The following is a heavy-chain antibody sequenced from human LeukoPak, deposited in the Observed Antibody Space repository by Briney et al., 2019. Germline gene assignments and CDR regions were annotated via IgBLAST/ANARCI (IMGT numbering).Heavy chain of an antibody. CDR3: ARHFGSSPTGYYGLDV. V-gene: IGHV5-51*01. CDR2: IYPGDSNT. Sequence: GESLKISCQGSGYPFATYWIAWVRQMPGKGLEWMGIIYPGDSNTRYSPSFQGQVTISADKSTYTAYLQWSSLKASDTAMYYCARHFGSSPTGYYGLDVWGQGTTVTVSS. D-gene: IGHD6-6*01. J-gene: IGHJ6*02. CDR1: GYPFATYW.